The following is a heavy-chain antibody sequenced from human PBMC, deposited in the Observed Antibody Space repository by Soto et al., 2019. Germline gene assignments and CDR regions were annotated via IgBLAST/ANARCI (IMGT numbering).Heavy chain of an antibody. CDR1: GFSFSTYA. Sequence: QEQLVESGGGVVQPGTSLRLSCTASGFSFSTYAMYWVRQAPGKGLEWVAIISYDGSNAQYADSVKGRFTVARDKTKNTLYLQMHSLTAEDTAVYYCARDGGGFGELLLNSYDAFDLWGQGKLVTVSS. J-gene: IGHJ3*01. CDR3: ARDGGGFGELLLNSYDAFDL. CDR2: ISYDGSNA. V-gene: IGHV3-30*04. D-gene: IGHD3-10*01.